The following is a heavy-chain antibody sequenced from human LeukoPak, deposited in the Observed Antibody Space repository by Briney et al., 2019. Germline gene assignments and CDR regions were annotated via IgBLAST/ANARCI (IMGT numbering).Heavy chain of an antibody. CDR1: GFTFSSYW. D-gene: IGHD2-2*01. V-gene: IGHV3-7*01. CDR3: ARDRTSWYRKDAFDV. Sequence: PGGSLRLSCAASGFTFSSYWMTWVRQAPGKGLEWVANIKGDESEKYYVDSVKGRFTISRDNAKNSLYLQMNSLRADDTAVYYCARDRTSWYRKDAFDVWGQGIMVTVSS. J-gene: IGHJ3*01. CDR2: IKGDESEK.